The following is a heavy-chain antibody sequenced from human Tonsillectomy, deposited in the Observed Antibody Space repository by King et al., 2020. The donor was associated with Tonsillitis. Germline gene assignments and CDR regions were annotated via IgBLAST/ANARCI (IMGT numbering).Heavy chain of an antibody. Sequence: VQLQESGPGLVKPSQTLSLTCTVSGGSFSSGGYYWSWIRQHPGKGLEWIGNIYDSGNTFYNSSLKSRVTVSVDTSKNEFSLKLSSVTAADTAVYYCARLGKPGAFDIWGQGTMVTVSS. J-gene: IGHJ3*02. D-gene: IGHD1-14*01. CDR1: GGSFSSGGYY. V-gene: IGHV4-31*03. CDR3: ARLGKPGAFDI. CDR2: IYDSGNT.